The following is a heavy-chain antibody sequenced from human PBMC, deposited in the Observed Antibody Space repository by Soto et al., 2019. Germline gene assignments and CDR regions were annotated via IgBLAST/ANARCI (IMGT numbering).Heavy chain of an antibody. Sequence: AAVKVCCKASGFTITSTAMQWVLQARGQRNEWIGWIVVGSGNTNYAQKFQERVTITRDMSTSTACMELSSLRSEAPGVYYCAAGYYDIGTGRSPVDYWGQ. J-gene: IGHJ4*02. CDR1: GFTITSTA. V-gene: IGHV1-58*02. D-gene: IGHD3-9*01. CDR2: IVVGSGNT. CDR3: AAGYYDIGTGRSPVDY.